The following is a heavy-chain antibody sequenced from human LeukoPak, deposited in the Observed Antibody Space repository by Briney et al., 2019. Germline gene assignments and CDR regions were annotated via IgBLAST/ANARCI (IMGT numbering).Heavy chain of an antibody. CDR3: VKDTSRAGYSGYDLGGAFDY. CDR2: ISWNSGSI. D-gene: IGHD5-12*01. V-gene: IGHV3-9*01. Sequence: GGSLRLSCAASGFTFDDYAMHWARQAPGKGLEWVSGISWNSGSIGYADSVTGRFTISRDNAKNSLYLQMNSLRAEDTALYYCVKDTSRAGYSGYDLGGAFDYWGQGTLVTVSS. J-gene: IGHJ4*02. CDR1: GFTFDDYA.